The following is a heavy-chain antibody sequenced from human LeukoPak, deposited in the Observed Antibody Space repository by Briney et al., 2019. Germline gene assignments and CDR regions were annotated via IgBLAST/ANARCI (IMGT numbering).Heavy chain of an antibody. CDR2: ISYDGSNK. V-gene: IGHV3-30*18. CDR3: AKENSGLDY. J-gene: IGHJ4*02. D-gene: IGHD1-7*01. Sequence: GGSLRLSCAASGFTVSSNYMSWVRQAPGKGLEWVAVISYDGSNKYYADSVKGRFTISRDNSKNTLYLQMNSLRAEDTAVYYCAKENSGLDYWGQGTLVTVSS. CDR1: GFTVSSNY.